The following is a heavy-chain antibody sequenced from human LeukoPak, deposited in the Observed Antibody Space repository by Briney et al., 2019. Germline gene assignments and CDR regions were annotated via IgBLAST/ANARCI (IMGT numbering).Heavy chain of an antibody. CDR2: ISPSSSYI. CDR1: GFTFSSSS. CDR3: AREGGYCSGGSCRFFDY. V-gene: IGHV3-21*06. J-gene: IGHJ4*02. Sequence: GGSLRLSCAASGFTFSSSSMNWVRQAPGKGLEFVSSISPSSSYIYYADSVKGRFTISRDDAKNSLFLQMNSLRAEDTAVYYCAREGGYCSGGSCRFFDYWGQGTLVTVSS. D-gene: IGHD2-15*01.